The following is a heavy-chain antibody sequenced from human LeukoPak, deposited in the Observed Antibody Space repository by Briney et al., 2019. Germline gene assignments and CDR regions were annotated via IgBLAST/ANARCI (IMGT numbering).Heavy chain of an antibody. Sequence: GGSLRLSCAASGFTFSSNWMHWVRQAPGKGLVWVSRINEDGSTTNYADSVKGRSTIFRDNAKNTLYLQMNSLRAEDTAVYYCARNPTGSIYGGFDYWGQGTLVTVSS. CDR2: INEDGSTT. CDR3: ARNPTGSIYGGFDY. J-gene: IGHJ4*02. CDR1: GFTFSSNW. V-gene: IGHV3-74*01. D-gene: IGHD4-23*01.